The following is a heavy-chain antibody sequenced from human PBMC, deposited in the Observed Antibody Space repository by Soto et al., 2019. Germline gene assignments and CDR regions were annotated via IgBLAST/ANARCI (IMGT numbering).Heavy chain of an antibody. Sequence: QVRLQQWGAGLLKPSETLSLICAVYGASFSDSYWNWIRQPPGKGLEWIGEINHSGSTIYNTSIESRGTISLDSSRKQFTLKMRSATAADTAVYYCAREVPSRYFDLWGRGTPVTVSS. D-gene: IGHD1-1*01. V-gene: IGHV4-34*01. CDR2: INHSGST. CDR3: AREVPSRYFDL. CDR1: GASFSDSY. J-gene: IGHJ2*01.